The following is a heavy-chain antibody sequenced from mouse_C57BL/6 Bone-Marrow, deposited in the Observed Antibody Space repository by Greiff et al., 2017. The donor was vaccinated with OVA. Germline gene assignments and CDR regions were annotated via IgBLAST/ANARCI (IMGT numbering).Heavy chain of an antibody. V-gene: IGHV1-74*01. D-gene: IGHD2-3*01. CDR3: AIDGYYLFAY. J-gene: IGHJ3*01. CDR2: IHPSDSDT. Sequence: QQSGQGLEWIGRIHPSDSDTNYNQKFKGKATLTVDKSSSTAYMQLSSLTSEDSAVYYCAIDGYYLFAYWGQGTLVTVSA.